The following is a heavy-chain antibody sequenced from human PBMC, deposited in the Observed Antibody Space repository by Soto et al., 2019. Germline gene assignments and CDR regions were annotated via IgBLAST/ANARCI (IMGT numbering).Heavy chain of an antibody. V-gene: IGHV4-31*03. D-gene: IGHD2-15*01. Sequence: PSETLSLTCTVSGGSISSGGYYWSWIRQHPGKGLEWIGYIYYSGSTYYNPSLKSRVTISVDTSKNQFSLKLSSVTAADTAVYYCAREAYCSGGSCYRPNWFDPWGQGTLVTVSS. CDR3: AREAYCSGGSCYRPNWFDP. CDR2: IYYSGST. CDR1: GGSISSGGYY. J-gene: IGHJ5*02.